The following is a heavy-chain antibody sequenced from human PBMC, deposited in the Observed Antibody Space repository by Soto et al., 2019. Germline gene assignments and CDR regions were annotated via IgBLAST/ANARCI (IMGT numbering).Heavy chain of an antibody. CDR3: AREGDSGYDLDY. D-gene: IGHD5-12*01. J-gene: IGHJ4*02. V-gene: IGHV4-59*01. Sequence: SETLSLTCTVSGGSISSYYWSWIRQPPGKGLEWIGYIYYSGSTNYNPSLKSRVTISVDTSKNQFSLKLSSVTAADTAVYYCAREGDSGYDLDYWGPGTLLTVSS. CDR1: GGSISSYY. CDR2: IYYSGST.